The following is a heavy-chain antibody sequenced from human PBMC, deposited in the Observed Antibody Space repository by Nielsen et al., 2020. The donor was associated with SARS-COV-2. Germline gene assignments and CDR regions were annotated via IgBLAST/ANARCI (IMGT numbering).Heavy chain of an antibody. D-gene: IGHD4-11*01. CDR1: GFTFDDYA. CDR3: AKVGGYSTFDY. Sequence: SLKISCAASGFTFDDYAMHWVRQAPGKGLEWVSGISWYSGSIGYADSVKGRFTISRDNAKNSLYLQMNSLRAEDTALYYCAKVGGYSTFDYWGQGTLVTVSS. CDR2: ISWYSGSI. J-gene: IGHJ4*02. V-gene: IGHV3-9*01.